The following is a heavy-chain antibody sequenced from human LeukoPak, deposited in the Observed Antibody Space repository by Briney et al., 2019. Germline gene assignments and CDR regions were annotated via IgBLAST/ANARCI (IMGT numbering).Heavy chain of an antibody. CDR3: ATGRPITMIVVYFT. CDR1: GFTFSSYA. Sequence: PGGSLRLSCAASGFTFSSYAMSWVRQAPGKRLGWVSAISGSGGSTYYADSVEGRFTISRDNSKNTLYLQMNSLRAEDTAVYYCATGRPITMIVVYFTWGQGTLVTVSS. V-gene: IGHV3-23*01. CDR2: ISGSGGST. D-gene: IGHD3-22*01. J-gene: IGHJ5*02.